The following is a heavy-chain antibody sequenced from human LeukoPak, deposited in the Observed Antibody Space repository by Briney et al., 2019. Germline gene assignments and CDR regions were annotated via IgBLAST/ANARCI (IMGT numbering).Heavy chain of an antibody. CDR3: ARLKGAARVVITFEYFQH. D-gene: IGHD3-22*01. CDR1: GRSISSSSYY. J-gene: IGHJ1*01. Sequence: SEILSLTCTVSGRSISSSSYYWGWIRQPPGKGLEWIGSIYYSGSTYYNPSLKSRVTISVDTSKNQFSLKLSSVTAADTAVYYCARLKGAARVVITFEYFQHWGQGTLVTVSS. CDR2: IYYSGST. V-gene: IGHV4-39*01.